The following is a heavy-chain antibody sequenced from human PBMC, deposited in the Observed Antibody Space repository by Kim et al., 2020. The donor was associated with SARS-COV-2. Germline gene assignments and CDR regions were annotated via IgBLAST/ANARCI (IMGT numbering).Heavy chain of an antibody. D-gene: IGHD6-6*01. CDR2: IYESGTT. CDR3: ARTKYTSLTVYFYYMDV. Sequence: SETLSLTCAVSGGSIDNTTWWSWVRQPPEKGLEWIGEIYESGTTNYNPSLKSRVTLSMDRSNNQFSLTLSSVTAADTAVYYCARTKYTSLTVYFYYMDVWGRGTTVTVSS. CDR1: GGSIDNTTW. J-gene: IGHJ6*03. V-gene: IGHV4-4*02.